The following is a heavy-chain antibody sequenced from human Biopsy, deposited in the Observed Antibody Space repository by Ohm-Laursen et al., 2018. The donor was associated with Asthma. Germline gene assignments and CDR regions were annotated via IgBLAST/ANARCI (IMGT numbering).Heavy chain of an antibody. CDR3: VRGYYGEVTGYYSPDAFEV. CDR2: IYRSWNT. J-gene: IGHJ3*01. Sequence: TLSLTCAVSGASVTSGVYSWGWVRQSPGKGLEWLGYTRRTGSIYRSWNTLYNPALESRVTISMDTTNNRFSLTLKSVTAADTAVYYGVRGYYGEVTGYYSPDAFEVWGRGMLVTV. D-gene: IGHD3-9*01. CDR1: GASVTSGVYS. V-gene: IGHV4-30-2*06.